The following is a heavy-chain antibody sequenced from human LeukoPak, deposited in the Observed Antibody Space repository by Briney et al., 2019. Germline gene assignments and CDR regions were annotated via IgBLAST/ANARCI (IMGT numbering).Heavy chain of an antibody. CDR2: IKQDGSEK. J-gene: IGHJ4*02. Sequence: GGSLRLSCAASGFTFGSYWMSWVRQAPGKGLEWVANIKQDGSEKYYVDSVKGRFTISRDNAKNSLYLQMSSLRAEDTAVYYCARPKGGYSSTSCYEFYFDYWGQGTLVTVSS. D-gene: IGHD2-2*01. CDR1: GFTFGSYW. CDR3: ARPKGGYSSTSCYEFYFDY. V-gene: IGHV3-7*03.